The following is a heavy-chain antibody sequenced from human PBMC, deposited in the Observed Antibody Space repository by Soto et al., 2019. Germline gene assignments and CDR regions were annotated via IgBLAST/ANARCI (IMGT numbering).Heavy chain of an antibody. V-gene: IGHV4-34*01. D-gene: IGHD3-3*01. CDR2: ITHGGST. J-gene: IGHJ4*02. CDR1: SGSFSGYY. Sequence: QVQLQQWGAGLLKPSETLSLTCAVYSGSFSGYYYSWIRQPPGKGLEWIGEITHGGSTTYSPSLKSRVTMSLDTSKNQFSRTMTSVTAADTAVYYCARGRLFLTPSGLAITYFDYWGQGSLVSVSS. CDR3: ARGRLFLTPSGLAITYFDY.